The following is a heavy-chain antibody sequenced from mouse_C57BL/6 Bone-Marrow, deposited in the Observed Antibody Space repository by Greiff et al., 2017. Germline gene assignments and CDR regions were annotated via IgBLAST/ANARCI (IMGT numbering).Heavy chain of an antibody. D-gene: IGHD3-3*01. CDR3: ARRREGTAMDY. V-gene: IGHV5-12*01. J-gene: IGHJ4*01. CDR1: GFTFSDYY. Sequence: DVKLVESGGGLVQPGGSLKLSCAASGFTFSDYYMYWVRQTPEKRLEWVAYISNGGGSTYYPDTVKGRFTISRDNAKNTLYLQMSRLKSEDTAMYYCARRREGTAMDYWGQGTSVTVSS. CDR2: ISNGGGST.